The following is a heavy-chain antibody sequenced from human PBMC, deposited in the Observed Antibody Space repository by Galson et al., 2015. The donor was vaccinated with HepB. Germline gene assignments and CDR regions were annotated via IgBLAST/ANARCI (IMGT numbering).Heavy chain of an antibody. CDR3: AREKATGTPYFFDY. J-gene: IGHJ4*02. V-gene: IGHV1-69*13. D-gene: IGHD1-7*01. CDR2: IVPIFNTP. Sequence: SVKVSCKASGGTFSTYAISWVRQAPGQGLEWMGGIVPIFNTPSYAQKFQGRVTITADDPTSTAYMELSSLRSEDTAVYYCAREKATGTPYFFDYWGQGTLVTVSS. CDR1: GGTFSTYA.